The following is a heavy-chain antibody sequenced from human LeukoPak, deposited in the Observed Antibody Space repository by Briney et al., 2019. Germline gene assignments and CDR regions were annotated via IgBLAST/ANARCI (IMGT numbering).Heavy chain of an antibody. Sequence: PGGSLRLSCAASGFTFSSYAMSWVRQAPGKGLEWVSAISGSGGSTYYADSVKGRFIISRDNSKNTLFLQMYSLRVEDTAVYYCAKVAKYYYGSETYYFFEHWGQGTPVTASS. CDR3: AKVAKYYYGSETYYFFEH. J-gene: IGHJ4*02. V-gene: IGHV3-23*01. CDR1: GFTFSSYA. D-gene: IGHD3-10*01. CDR2: ISGSGGST.